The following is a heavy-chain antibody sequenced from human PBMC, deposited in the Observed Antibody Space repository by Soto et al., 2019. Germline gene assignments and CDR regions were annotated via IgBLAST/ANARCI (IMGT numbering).Heavy chain of an antibody. CDR1: VYSFTSYW. Sequence: PGESLKISCKGSVYSFTSYWIGWVRQMPGKGLEWMGIIYPGDSDTRYSPSFQGQVTISADKSISTAYLQWSSLKASDTAMYYCARLRIVRGVIHYFQHWGQGTLVTVSS. J-gene: IGHJ1*01. CDR2: IYPGDSDT. D-gene: IGHD3-10*01. CDR3: ARLRIVRGVIHYFQH. V-gene: IGHV5-51*01.